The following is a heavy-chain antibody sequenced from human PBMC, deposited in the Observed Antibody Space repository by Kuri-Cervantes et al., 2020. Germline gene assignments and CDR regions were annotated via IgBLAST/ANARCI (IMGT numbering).Heavy chain of an antibody. CDR1: EITSSSYS. CDR2: ISSSRSYI. CDR3: AREGGEHGWYYDILTYYYSGMDV. V-gene: IGHV3-21*01. J-gene: IGHJ6*02. D-gene: IGHD3-9*01. Sequence: GEALKISCAASEITSSSYSMNWVREAPGKGLEWVSSISSSRSYINYADSVKGRFTISRDNAKNSLYLQMNSMRAEDTAGYYCAREGGEHGWYYDILTYYYSGMDVWGQGTTVTVSS.